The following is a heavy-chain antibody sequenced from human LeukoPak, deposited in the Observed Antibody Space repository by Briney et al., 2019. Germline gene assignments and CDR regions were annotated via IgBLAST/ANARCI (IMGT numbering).Heavy chain of an antibody. V-gene: IGHV4-61*08. CDR2: IYYSGST. D-gene: IGHD6-13*01. CDR1: GGSISSGGYS. J-gene: IGHJ5*02. Sequence: PSETLSLTCAVSGGSISSGGYSWSWIRQPPGKGLEWIGYIYYSGSTNYNPSLKSRVTISVDTSKNQFSLKLSSVTAADTAVYYCATHSSSWYDSRFDPWGQGTLVTVSS. CDR3: ATHSSSWYDSRFDP.